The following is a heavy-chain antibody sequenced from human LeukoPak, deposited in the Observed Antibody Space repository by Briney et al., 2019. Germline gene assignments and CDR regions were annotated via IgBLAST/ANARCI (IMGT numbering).Heavy chain of an antibody. CDR1: GFTFDDYA. CDR2: IRWNSGSV. D-gene: IGHD4-11*01. V-gene: IGHV3-9*01. CDR3: AKSVTTAAYYYYYMDV. J-gene: IGHJ6*03. Sequence: GRSLRLSCAASGFTFDDYAMHWVQQAPGKGLEWVSSIRWNSGSVGYAGSVKGRFTISRDNAKNSLYLQMNSLTAEDTALYYCAKSVTTAAYYYYYMDVWGKGTTVTVSS.